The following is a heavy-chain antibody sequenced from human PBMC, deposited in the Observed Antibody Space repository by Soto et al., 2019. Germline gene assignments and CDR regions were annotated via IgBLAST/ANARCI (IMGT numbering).Heavy chain of an antibody. CDR1: GFSLNTRDVG. CDR3: AHCRGGVASF. V-gene: IGHV2-5*02. CDR2: VYWDDDK. Sequence: QITLNESGPALVKPTQTLTLTCTFSGFSLNTRDVGVGWIRQPPGKALEWLGVVYWDDDKTYSPSLKSRLTITKDTPKTQVVLIMTKMDPVDTATYYCAHCRGGVASFWGQGTLVTVSS. D-gene: IGHD3-16*01. J-gene: IGHJ4*02.